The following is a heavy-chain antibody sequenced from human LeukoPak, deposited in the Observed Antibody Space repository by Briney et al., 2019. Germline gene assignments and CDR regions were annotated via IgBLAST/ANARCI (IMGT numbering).Heavy chain of an antibody. Sequence: SQTLSLTCTVSGGSISSGDYYWSWIRQPPGKGLEWIGYIYYSGSTYYNPSLKSRVTISVDTSKNQFSLKLSSVTAADTAVYYCARAGYYDSSGVDYWGQGTLVTVSS. D-gene: IGHD3-22*01. CDR1: GGSISSGDYY. V-gene: IGHV4-30-4*01. J-gene: IGHJ4*02. CDR2: IYYSGST. CDR3: ARAGYYDSSGVDY.